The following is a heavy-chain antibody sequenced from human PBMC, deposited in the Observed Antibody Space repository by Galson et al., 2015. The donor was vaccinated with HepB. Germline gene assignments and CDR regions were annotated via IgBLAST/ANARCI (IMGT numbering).Heavy chain of an antibody. CDR1: GFTVSSNY. V-gene: IGHV3-53*01. Sequence: SLRLSCAVFGFTVSSNYMSWVRQAPGKGLEWVSLIYSGGRTYYSDSVKGRFTISRDNSKNTLYLQMNSLRVEDTAVYYCARLLASMDDCWGQGTLVTVSS. CDR2: IYSGGRT. D-gene: IGHD2/OR15-2a*01. CDR3: ARLLASMDDC. J-gene: IGHJ4*02.